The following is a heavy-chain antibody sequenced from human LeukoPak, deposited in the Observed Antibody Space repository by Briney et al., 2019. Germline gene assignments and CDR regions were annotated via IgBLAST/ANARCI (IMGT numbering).Heavy chain of an antibody. CDR3: ARVTYYDFWSGYYGYYYYMDV. CDR2: ISAYNGNT. Sequence: GASVKVSCKASGYTFTSDINWVRLATGQGLEWMGWISAYNGNTNYAQKLQGRVTMTTDTSTSTAYMELRSLRSDDTAVYYCARVTYYDFWSGYYGYYYYMDVWGKGTTVTVSS. CDR1: GYTFTSD. V-gene: IGHV1-18*01. J-gene: IGHJ6*03. D-gene: IGHD3-3*01.